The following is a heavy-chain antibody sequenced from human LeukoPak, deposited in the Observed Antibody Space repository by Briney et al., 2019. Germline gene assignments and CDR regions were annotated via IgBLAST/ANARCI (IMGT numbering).Heavy chain of an antibody. J-gene: IGHJ4*02. CDR1: GYSINSGYY. D-gene: IGHD5-24*01. Sequence: PSETLSLTCTVSGYSINSGYYWGWIRQHPGKGLEWIGYIYYSGSSYYNPSLRSRVTISVDTSKNHFSLKLSSVTAADTAVYYCARNRDGYNSFDYWGQGTLVTVSS. CDR3: ARNRDGYNSFDY. V-gene: IGHV4-31*03. CDR2: IYYSGSS.